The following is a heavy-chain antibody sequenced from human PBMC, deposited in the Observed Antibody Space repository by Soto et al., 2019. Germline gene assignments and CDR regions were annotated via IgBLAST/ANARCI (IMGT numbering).Heavy chain of an antibody. J-gene: IGHJ4*02. CDR1: GGSISSGGYY. V-gene: IGHV4-31*01. CDR3: ALGHPISGYCFAY. CDR2: IYYSRNT. Sequence: QVQLQESGPGLVKPSQTLSLTCTVSGGSISSGGYYWIWIRPHPGKGLEWIGYIYYSRNTNFNPSFKSPVTRSVDTSRSQFSLTLSSLTAADTAVSYSALGHPISGYCFAYWVQGTWVPASS. D-gene: IGHD3-22*01.